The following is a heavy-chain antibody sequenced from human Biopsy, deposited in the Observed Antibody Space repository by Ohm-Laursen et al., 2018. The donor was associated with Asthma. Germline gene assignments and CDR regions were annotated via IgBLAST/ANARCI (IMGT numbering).Heavy chain of an antibody. CDR3: ARAKAVEDYPITVNGMDV. D-gene: IGHD4-11*01. CDR1: RGSLRVYV. Sequence: SETLSLTCGVYRGSLRVYVWSWIRQPPGKGLEWIGESNQGGSPTFNPSLKSRVTISRDTSKNQLSLKLRSVTAADTAVYYCARAKAVEDYPITVNGMDVWGQGTTVTVSS. CDR2: SNQGGSP. J-gene: IGHJ6*02. V-gene: IGHV4-34*01.